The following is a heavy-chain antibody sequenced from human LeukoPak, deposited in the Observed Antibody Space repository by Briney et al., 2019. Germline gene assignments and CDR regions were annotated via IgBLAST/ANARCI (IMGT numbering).Heavy chain of an antibody. Sequence: AGGSLRLSCAASGFTFSKDDFHWVRQAPGKGLEWVAAIGVTGDTYYADSVQGRFTISRDNSKNTVHLQMNSLRAEDTAVYYCARGAGWNYFEYWGQGTLVTVSS. D-gene: IGHD6-19*01. CDR3: ARGAGWNYFEY. J-gene: IGHJ4*02. V-gene: IGHV3-13*01. CDR2: IGVTGDT. CDR1: GFTFSKDD.